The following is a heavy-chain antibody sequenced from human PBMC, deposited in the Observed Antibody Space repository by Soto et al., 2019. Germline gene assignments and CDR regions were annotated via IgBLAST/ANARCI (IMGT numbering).Heavy chain of an antibody. D-gene: IGHD3-3*01. CDR1: GGSISSYY. J-gene: IGHJ4*02. V-gene: IGHV4-59*01. CDR3: ARTNTYYDFWTIDY. CDR2: IYYSGST. Sequence: SETLSLTCTVSGGSISSYYWSWIRQPPGKGLEWIGYIYYSGSTNYNPSLKSRVTISVDTSKNQFSLKLSSVTAADTAVYYCARTNTYYDFWTIDYWGQGTLVTVSS.